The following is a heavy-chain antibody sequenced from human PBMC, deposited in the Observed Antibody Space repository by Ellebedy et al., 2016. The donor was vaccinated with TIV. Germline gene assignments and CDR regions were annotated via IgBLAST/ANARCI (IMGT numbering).Heavy chain of an antibody. CDR1: GFTFSPYA. V-gene: IGHV3-23*01. CDR3: AKDRTPGDGYWVFDN. J-gene: IGHJ4*02. D-gene: IGHD5-18*01. Sequence: PGGSLRLSCAASGFTFSPYAMAWVRQAPGKGLEWVSGIVGSGSQKYADSVQGRFTISRDNSKRTVDLQMNSPRAEDTAVYFCAKDRTPGDGYWVFDNWGQGTLVSVSS. CDR2: IVGSGS.